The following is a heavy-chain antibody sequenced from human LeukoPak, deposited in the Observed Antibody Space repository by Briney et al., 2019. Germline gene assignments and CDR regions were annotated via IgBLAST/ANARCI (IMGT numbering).Heavy chain of an antibody. J-gene: IGHJ4*02. CDR3: ARMAYGSGNSDY. V-gene: IGHV3-48*01. CDR1: GFTLSNYG. CDR2: ISSSSSSI. Sequence: PGGSLRLSCAASGFTLSNYGMNWVRQAPGKGLEWVSYISSSSSSIYYTDSVKDRFTISRDNAKNSVYLQMNSLRAEDTAVYYCARMAYGSGNSDYWGRGTLVTVSS. D-gene: IGHD3-10*01.